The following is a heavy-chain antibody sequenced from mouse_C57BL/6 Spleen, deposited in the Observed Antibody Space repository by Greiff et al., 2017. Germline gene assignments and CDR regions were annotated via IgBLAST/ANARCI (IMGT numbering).Heavy chain of an antibody. V-gene: IGHV1-64*01. Sequence: QVQLKQPGAELVKPGASVKLSCKASGYTFTSYWMHWVKQRPGQGLEWIGMIHPNSGSTNYNEKFKSKATLTVDKSSSTAYMQLSSLTSEDSAVYYCARSPQDYSWYFDVWGTGTTVTVSS. D-gene: IGHD1-1*01. CDR1: GYTFTSYW. CDR3: ARSPQDYSWYFDV. CDR2: IHPNSGST. J-gene: IGHJ1*03.